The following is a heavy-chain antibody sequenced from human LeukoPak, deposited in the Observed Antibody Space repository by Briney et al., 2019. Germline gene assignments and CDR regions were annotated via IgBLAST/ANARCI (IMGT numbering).Heavy chain of an antibody. J-gene: IGHJ4*02. CDR1: GYTFTSYG. CDR3: ARVTNDYGDYGFDY. Sequence: GASVKVSCKASGYTFTSYGISWVRQAPGQGLEWMGWISAYNGNTNYAQKLQGRVTMTTDTSTSTAYMELRRLRSDDTAVYYCARVTNDYGDYGFDYWGQGTLVTVSS. V-gene: IGHV1-18*01. CDR2: ISAYNGNT. D-gene: IGHD4-17*01.